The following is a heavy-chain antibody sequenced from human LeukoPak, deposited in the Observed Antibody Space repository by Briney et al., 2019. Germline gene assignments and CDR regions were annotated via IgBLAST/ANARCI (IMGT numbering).Heavy chain of an antibody. CDR1: GYTFTDYY. Sequence: EASVRVSCKASGYTFTDYYMHWGRLAPGQGLERMGWINPNNGGTNYIQKFQGWVTMTRDTSINTAYMELSRLTSDYTAVYYCARANFLYCSSTSCLFDYWGQGTLVTVSS. V-gene: IGHV1-2*04. D-gene: IGHD2-2*01. CDR3: ARANFLYCSSTSCLFDY. CDR2: INPNNGGT. J-gene: IGHJ4*02.